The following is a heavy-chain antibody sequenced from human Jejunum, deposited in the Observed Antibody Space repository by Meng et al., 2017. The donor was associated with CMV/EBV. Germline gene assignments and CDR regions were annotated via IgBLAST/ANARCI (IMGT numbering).Heavy chain of an antibody. V-gene: IGHV4-39*07. Sequence: SGASLNYNTYYWAWIRQPPGKGLEWIGSINYSGRTYNNPSLRSRVSISVDTPNNKFSLKLTSVAAADTAIYYCARDRDDNWGNFDSWGQGSLVTVSS. CDR1: GASLNYNTYY. J-gene: IGHJ4*02. CDR3: ARDRDDNWGNFDS. D-gene: IGHD7-27*01. CDR2: INYSGRT.